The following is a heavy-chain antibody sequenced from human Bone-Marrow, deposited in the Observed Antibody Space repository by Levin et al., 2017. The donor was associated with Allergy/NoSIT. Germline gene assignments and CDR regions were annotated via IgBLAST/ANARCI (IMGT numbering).Heavy chain of an antibody. J-gene: IGHJ4*02. CDR1: GFTFTTYW. CDR2: IYPGDSDT. D-gene: IGHD3-16*01. CDR3: TRHGGTGIADLYNDY. V-gene: IGHV5-51*01. Sequence: AGGSLRLSCKGSGFTFTTYWIAWVRQMPGKGLEWMGVIYPGDSDTRYSPSFEGQVTFSADTSISTAYLHWSSLKASDTAMYFCTRHGGTGIADLYNDYWGQGTLVTVSS.